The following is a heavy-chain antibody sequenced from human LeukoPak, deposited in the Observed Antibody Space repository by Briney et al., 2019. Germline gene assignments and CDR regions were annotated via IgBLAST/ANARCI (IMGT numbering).Heavy chain of an antibody. Sequence: ASVKVSCKASGYTFTGYYMHWVRQAPGQGLEWVGWINPNSGGTNYAQKFQGRVPMTRDTSISTAYMELSRLRSDDTAVYYCARDPRYFSSDAEYFQHWGQGTLVTVSS. V-gene: IGHV1-2*02. D-gene: IGHD3-9*01. CDR1: GYTFTGYY. CDR2: INPNSGGT. CDR3: ARDPRYFSSDAEYFQH. J-gene: IGHJ1*01.